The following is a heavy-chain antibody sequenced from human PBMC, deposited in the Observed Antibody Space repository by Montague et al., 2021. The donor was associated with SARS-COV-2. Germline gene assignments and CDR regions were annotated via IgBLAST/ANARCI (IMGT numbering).Heavy chain of an antibody. D-gene: IGHD1-26*01. V-gene: IGHV3-48*03. CDR2: TI. J-gene: IGHJ4*02. CDR3: GRVFATVGAMDRIDY. Sequence: TIYYADSVKGRFTISRDNAKNSLYLQMNSLRAEDTDVYYCGRVFATVGAMDRIDYCGQGTLDTVSS.